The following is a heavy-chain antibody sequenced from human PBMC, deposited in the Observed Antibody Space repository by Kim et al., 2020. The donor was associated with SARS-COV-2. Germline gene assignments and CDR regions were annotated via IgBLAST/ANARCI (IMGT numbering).Heavy chain of an antibody. D-gene: IGHD3-3*01. J-gene: IGHJ6*03. CDR2: INSDGSST. CDR1: GFTFSSYW. CDR3: ARFQDPYYDFWSGSYMDV. V-gene: IGHV3-74*01. Sequence: GGSLRLSCAASGFTFSSYWMHWVRQAPGKGLVWVSRINSDGSSTSYADSVKGRFTISRDNAKNTLYLQMNSLRAEDTAVYYCARFQDPYYDFWSGSYMDVWGKGTTVTVSS.